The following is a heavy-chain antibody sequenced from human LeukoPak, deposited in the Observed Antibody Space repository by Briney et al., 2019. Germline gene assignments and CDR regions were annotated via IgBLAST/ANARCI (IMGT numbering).Heavy chain of an antibody. CDR1: GFAFSSYD. Sequence: GGSLRLSCAASGFAFSSYDMNWVRQAAGKGLEWVSQISGTGDNSDYADSVKGRFTISRDNSKNTLYLQMNSLRAEDTAVYYCAKALKDVWGQGTTVTVSS. J-gene: IGHJ6*02. CDR3: AKALKDV. CDR2: ISGTGDNS. V-gene: IGHV3-23*01.